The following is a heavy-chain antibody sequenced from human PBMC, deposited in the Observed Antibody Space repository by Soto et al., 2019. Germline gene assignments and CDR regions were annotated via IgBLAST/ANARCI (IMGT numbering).Heavy chain of an antibody. CDR2: IYPGDSDT. Sequence: PGESLKISCMGSGYSFTSYWIGWVRQMPGKGLEWMGIIYPGDSDTRYSPSFQGQVTISADKSISTAYLQWSSLKASDTAMYYCARSGQQLYNWFDPWGQGTLVTVSS. V-gene: IGHV5-51*01. D-gene: IGHD6-13*01. CDR3: ARSGQQLYNWFDP. CDR1: GYSFTSYW. J-gene: IGHJ5*02.